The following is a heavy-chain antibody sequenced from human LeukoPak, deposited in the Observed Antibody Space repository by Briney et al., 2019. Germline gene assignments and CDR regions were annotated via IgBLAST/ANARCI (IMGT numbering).Heavy chain of an antibody. J-gene: IGHJ4*02. CDR2: IYYSENT. CDR3: ARASYSSGWLSFDY. CDR1: GGSISSYY. V-gene: IGHV4-59*01. Sequence: SETLSLTCTISGGSISSYYWTWIRQPPGKGLERNWYIYYSENTNYNPSLKSRVTISVDTSKNQFSLKLSSVAAADTAVYYCARASYSSGWLSFDYWGQGTLVTVSS. D-gene: IGHD6-19*01.